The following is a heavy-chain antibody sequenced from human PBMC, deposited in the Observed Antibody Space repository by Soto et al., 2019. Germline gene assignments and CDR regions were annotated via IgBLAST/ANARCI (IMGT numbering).Heavy chain of an antibody. Sequence: SVKLSCKPSGFTFSNSSVQWGRQARGQRLEWIGWIVVGSGNTNYAQKFQERVTITRDMSTTTAYMELSSLRSVDTAVYYCATDKGDSYGYGNYWGQGTLVTV. CDR1: GFTFSNSS. J-gene: IGHJ4*02. V-gene: IGHV1-58*01. CDR2: IVVGSGNT. D-gene: IGHD5-18*01. CDR3: ATDKGDSYGYGNY.